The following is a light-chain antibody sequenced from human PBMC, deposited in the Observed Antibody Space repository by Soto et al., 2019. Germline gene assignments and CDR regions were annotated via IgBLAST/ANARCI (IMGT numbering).Light chain of an antibody. CDR2: WAS. CDR3: QQYYSDPPT. Sequence: DIVMTQSPDSLTVSRGERAAVNCKSSHSVLYSSNNKNYLAWYQQRPGQPPKLLIYWASTPESGVPERFSGSRLGPDFTPTTTNLKAADVAGYYCQQYYSDPPTFGQGTKLEIK. J-gene: IGKJ2*01. V-gene: IGKV4-1*01. CDR1: HSVLYSSNNKNY.